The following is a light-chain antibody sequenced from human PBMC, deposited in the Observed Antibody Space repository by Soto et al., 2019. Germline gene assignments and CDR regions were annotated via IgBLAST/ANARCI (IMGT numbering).Light chain of an antibody. V-gene: IGKV4-1*01. CDR2: WAS. CDR1: QSVLYSSNNKNY. CDR3: QQYYTTPLT. Sequence: DIVMTQSPDSLAVSLGERATINCKSSQSVLYSSNNKNYLAWYQQKPGQPPKLLIYWASTRESGVPDRFNGSGSGPHFTLTISSLQAEDVAVYYCQQYYTTPLTFGGGTKVEIK. J-gene: IGKJ4*01.